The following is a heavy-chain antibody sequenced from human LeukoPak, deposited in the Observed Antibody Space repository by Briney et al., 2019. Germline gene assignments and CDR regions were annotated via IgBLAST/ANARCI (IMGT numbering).Heavy chain of an antibody. Sequence: NPSETLSLICAVYGGSFSGYYWSWIRQPPGKGLEWIGEINHSGSTNYNPSLKSRVTISVDTSKNQFSLKLSSVTAADTAVYYCATSSGWHKYYFDYWGQGTLVTVSS. CDR3: ATSSGWHKYYFDY. CDR2: INHSGST. V-gene: IGHV4-34*01. D-gene: IGHD6-19*01. J-gene: IGHJ4*02. CDR1: GGSFSGYY.